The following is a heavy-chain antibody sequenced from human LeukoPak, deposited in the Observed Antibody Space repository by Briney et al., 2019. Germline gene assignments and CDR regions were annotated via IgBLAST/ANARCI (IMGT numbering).Heavy chain of an antibody. CDR2: IRYDGS. Sequence: PGGSLRLSCAVSGFTFSSYGMHWVRQAPGKGLEWVAFIRYDGSADSVKGRFTISRDNSKNTLYLQMNSLRAEDTAVYYCAKKGSGWDYWGQGTLVTVSS. J-gene: IGHJ4*02. V-gene: IGHV3-30*02. CDR3: AKKGSGWDY. D-gene: IGHD6-19*01. CDR1: GFTFSSYG.